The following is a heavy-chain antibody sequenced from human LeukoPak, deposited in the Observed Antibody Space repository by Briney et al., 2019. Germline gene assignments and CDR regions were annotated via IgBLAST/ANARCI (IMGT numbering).Heavy chain of an antibody. D-gene: IGHD5-12*01. Sequence: HPGGSLTLSCAASGFTVSSNYMSWVRQAPGKGLEWVSVIYSGGSTYSADSVKGRFTISRDNSKNTLYLQMNSLRAEDTAVYYCAKGAYDYIEIAYFDYWGQGSLVTVSS. CDR1: GFTVSSNY. CDR2: IYSGGST. J-gene: IGHJ4*02. CDR3: AKGAYDYIEIAYFDY. V-gene: IGHV3-53*01.